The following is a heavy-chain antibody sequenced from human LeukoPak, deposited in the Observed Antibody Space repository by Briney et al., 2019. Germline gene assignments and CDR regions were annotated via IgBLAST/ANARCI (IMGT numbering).Heavy chain of an antibody. V-gene: IGHV3-7*01. CDR3: ARDFPYYYDTSGYYHDY. Sequence: GGSLRLSCAASGFTFSSYWMSWVRQAPGKGLEWVANIKKDGGEKYYVDSVKGRFTISRDNAKNSLFLQMNSLRAEDTAVYYCARDFPYYYDTSGYYHDYWGQGTLITVSS. D-gene: IGHD3-22*01. CDR1: GFTFSSYW. CDR2: IKKDGGEK. J-gene: IGHJ4*02.